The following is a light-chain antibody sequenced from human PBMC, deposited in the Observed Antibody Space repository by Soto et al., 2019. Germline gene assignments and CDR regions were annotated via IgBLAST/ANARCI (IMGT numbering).Light chain of an antibody. CDR2: GIS. Sequence: EMVMTQSPAILSVSPGERATLSCRASQSVDSNYLAWYQQQPGQAPRLLIYGISTRATGIPARFSGSGSGTEFTLTISSLQSEDFAVYYCQQYTKWPITFGQGTRLEIK. CDR3: QQYTKWPIT. J-gene: IGKJ5*01. V-gene: IGKV3-15*01. CDR1: QSVDSN.